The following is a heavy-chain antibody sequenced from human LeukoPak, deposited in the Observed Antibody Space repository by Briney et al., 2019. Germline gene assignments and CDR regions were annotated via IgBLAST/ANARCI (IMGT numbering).Heavy chain of an antibody. V-gene: IGHV3-74*01. CDR2: IKSDGSST. CDR1: GFTFSSYW. CDR3: ARDQIYCTGGYCYFDY. Sequence: GGSLRLSCAASGFTFSSYWMHWVRQAPGKRLVWVSRIKSDGSSTSYADSVKGRFTISRDNAKNTLYLQMNGVRAEDTAVYYCARDQIYCTGGYCYFDYWGRGTLVTVSS. D-gene: IGHD2-8*02. J-gene: IGHJ4*02.